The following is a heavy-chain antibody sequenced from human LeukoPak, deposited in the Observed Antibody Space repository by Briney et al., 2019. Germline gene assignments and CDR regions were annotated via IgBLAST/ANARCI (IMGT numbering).Heavy chain of an antibody. D-gene: IGHD4-23*01. V-gene: IGHV4-39*07. Sequence: SETLSLTCTVSGGSISSYYWGWIRQPPGKELEWIGSIYYSGSTYYNPSLNSRVTISVDTSKNQFSLKLSSVTAADTAVYYCARDYLGGNPDAFDIWGQGTMVTVSS. CDR1: GGSISSYY. J-gene: IGHJ3*02. CDR2: IYYSGST. CDR3: ARDYLGGNPDAFDI.